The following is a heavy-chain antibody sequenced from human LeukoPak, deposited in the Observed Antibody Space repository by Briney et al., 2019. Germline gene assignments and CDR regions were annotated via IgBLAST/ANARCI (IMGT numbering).Heavy chain of an antibody. CDR3: ARVSSGYYDFWSGYRTYGMDV. CDR1: GYTFTSYG. D-gene: IGHD3-3*01. V-gene: IGHV1-8*02. CDR2: MNPNSGNT. Sequence: ASVKVSCKASGYTFTSYGINWVRQATGQGLEWMGWMNPNSGNTGYAQKFQGRVTMTRNTSISTAYMELSSLRSEDTAVYYCARVSSGYYDFWSGYRTYGMDVWGQGTTVTVSS. J-gene: IGHJ6*02.